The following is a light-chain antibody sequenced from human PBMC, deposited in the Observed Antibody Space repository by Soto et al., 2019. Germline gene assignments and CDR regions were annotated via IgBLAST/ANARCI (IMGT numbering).Light chain of an antibody. V-gene: IGKV3-11*01. Sequence: EIALTQSTATLARSPGEGATRSCRASQSVSSCLAWYQQKPGQAPRLLIYGASTRATGIPARFSGSGSGTDFTLTISSLEPEDFAVYYCQQRCNSPITLGQGTRLEIK. CDR2: GAS. CDR3: QQRCNSPIT. CDR1: QSVSSC. J-gene: IGKJ5*01.